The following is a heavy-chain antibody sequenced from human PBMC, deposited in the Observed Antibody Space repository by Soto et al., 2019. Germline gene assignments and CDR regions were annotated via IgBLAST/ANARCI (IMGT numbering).Heavy chain of an antibody. V-gene: IGHV3-53*01. CDR2: IYSGGDT. CDR1: GFNVSSKY. Sequence: EVQLVESGGGLIQPGGSLRLSCAASGFNVSSKYMSWVRQAPGKGLEWVSIIYSGGDTYYADSVKGRFTISRDKSKNILYLQMNSLRADDTAVYYCARDFPGDVYNSGDYWGQGTLVTVSS. J-gene: IGHJ4*02. D-gene: IGHD3-10*01. CDR3: ARDFPGDVYNSGDY.